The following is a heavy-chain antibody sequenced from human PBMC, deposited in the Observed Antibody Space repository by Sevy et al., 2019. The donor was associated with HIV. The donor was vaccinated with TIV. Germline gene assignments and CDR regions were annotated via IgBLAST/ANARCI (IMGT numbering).Heavy chain of an antibody. J-gene: IGHJ4*02. V-gene: IGHV3-21*05. CDR1: GYTFPAFS. D-gene: IGHD3-10*01. CDR3: VRRGVDAYNVYFDL. CDR2: ISTGTDHI. Sequence: GGSLRLSCTASGYTFPAFSFNWDRQAPGNGLEWLSYISTGTDHIYYADSAKGRFTISRDDAKNSVYLEMKSLRDQDTALYYCVRRGVDAYNVYFDLWGQGTLVTVSS.